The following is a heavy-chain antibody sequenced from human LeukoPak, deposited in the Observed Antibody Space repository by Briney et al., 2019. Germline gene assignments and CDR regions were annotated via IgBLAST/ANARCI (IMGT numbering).Heavy chain of an antibody. CDR1: GFTFNTYW. CDR2: IKQDGSEK. D-gene: IGHD6-13*01. V-gene: IGHV3-7*03. J-gene: IGHJ4*02. Sequence: PGGSLRLSCSGSGFTFNTYWMSWVRQAPGRGLERVANIKQDGSEKDYVDSVKGRFTISRDNAKKSLYLEMNSLRVEDTAVYYCASWEGSSWFDYWGQGTLVTVSS. CDR3: ASWEGSSWFDY.